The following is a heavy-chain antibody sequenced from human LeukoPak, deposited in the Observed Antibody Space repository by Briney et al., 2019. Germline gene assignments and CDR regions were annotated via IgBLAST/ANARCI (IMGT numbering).Heavy chain of an antibody. D-gene: IGHD4-17*01. V-gene: IGHV6-1*01. CDR3: AREVNGAFTRSWFDP. J-gene: IGHJ5*02. CDR2: TYYRSKWYH. CDR1: GVSVSSNNAA. Sequence: QTLSLTCAISGVSVSSNNAAWVWISQSPSRGLEWLGRTYYRSKWYHDYAVSVKSRISFNPDTSKNQFFLQLSSVTPEETAVYYCAREVNGAFTRSWFDPWGQGTRVTVS.